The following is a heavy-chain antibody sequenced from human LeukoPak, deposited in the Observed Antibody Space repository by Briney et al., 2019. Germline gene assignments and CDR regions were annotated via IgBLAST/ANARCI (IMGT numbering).Heavy chain of an antibody. Sequence: PGGSLRLSCAASGFNFRSYNVNWVRQAPGKGLEWVSYISSSSSLKYYADSVRGRFTISRDNAKNSLYLQMNSLRAEDTAVYYCARDYRPPNYDHYYYGMDVWGQGTTVTVSS. CDR3: ARDYRPPNYDHYYYGMDV. J-gene: IGHJ6*02. CDR1: GFNFRSYN. V-gene: IGHV3-21*06. CDR2: ISSSSSLK. D-gene: IGHD3-22*01.